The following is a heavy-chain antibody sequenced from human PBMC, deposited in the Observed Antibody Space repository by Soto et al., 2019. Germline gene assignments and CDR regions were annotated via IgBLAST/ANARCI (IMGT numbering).Heavy chain of an antibody. V-gene: IGHV3-13*01. J-gene: IGHJ4*02. CDR1: GFTFSGHD. Sequence: EVQMVESGGGLVQSGGSLRLSCAASGFTFSGHDMHWVRQATGKGLEWVSGIGSAGDTYYPDSVKGRFTVSRENAKNSLYLQMNSLRVEDTAVYYCARASAGLDYWGQGALVTVSS. D-gene: IGHD1-1*01. CDR3: ARASAGLDY. CDR2: IGSAGDT.